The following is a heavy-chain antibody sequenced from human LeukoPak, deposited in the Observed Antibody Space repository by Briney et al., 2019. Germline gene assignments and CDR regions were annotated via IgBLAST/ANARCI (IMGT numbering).Heavy chain of an antibody. V-gene: IGHV1-18*01. CDR1: GYTFTSYG. Sequence: ASVKVSCKASGYTFTSYGISWVRQAPGQGLEWMAWISGYTGNTNYAQKLQGRVTVTTDTSTSTAYMELRSLRSDDTAVYYCARDYRGSYGYWGQGTLVTVSS. D-gene: IGHD1-26*01. J-gene: IGHJ4*02. CDR3: ARDYRGSYGY. CDR2: ISGYTGNT.